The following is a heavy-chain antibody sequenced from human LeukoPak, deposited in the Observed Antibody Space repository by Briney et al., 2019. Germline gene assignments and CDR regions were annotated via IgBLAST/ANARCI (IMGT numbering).Heavy chain of an antibody. Sequence: GGSLRLSCAPSLLTFSPYWMKWVRQAPGKGLEGVSRNNSDGTVTCYADSVKGRFTVSRDNAKNTLHLHMNSLRAEDTAVYYCARDPRASITMVRGIDYWGQGTLVTVSS. CDR3: ARDPRASITMVRGIDY. CDR1: LLTFSPYW. D-gene: IGHD3-10*01. J-gene: IGHJ4*02. CDR2: NNSDGTVT. V-gene: IGHV3-74*01.